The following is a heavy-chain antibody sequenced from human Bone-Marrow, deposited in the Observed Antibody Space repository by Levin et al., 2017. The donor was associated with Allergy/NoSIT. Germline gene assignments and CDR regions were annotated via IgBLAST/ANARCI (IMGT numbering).Heavy chain of an antibody. J-gene: IGHJ3*02. CDR2: ISHDGSDT. CDR3: ATAGGFDS. V-gene: IGHV3-30*03. CDR1: GSTFSSYG. Sequence: SGGSLRLSCAASGSTFSSYGMHWVRQAPGKGLEWVGIISHDGSDTKTADSVRGRFTISRDNTKNTLYLQMNSLTPEDAAIYYCATAGGFDSWGQGTMVTVSS.